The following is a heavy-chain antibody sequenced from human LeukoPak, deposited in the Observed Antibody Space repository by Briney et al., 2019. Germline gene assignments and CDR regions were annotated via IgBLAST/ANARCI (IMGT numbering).Heavy chain of an antibody. CDR1: GGTFSSYA. V-gene: IGHV1-69*06. CDR3: ARSIVVVPAAMWHGMDV. J-gene: IGHJ6*04. Sequence: SVKVSRKASGGTFSSYAISLVRQAPGQGLEWMGGIIPIFGTANYAQKFQGRVTITADKSTSTAYMELSSLRSEDTAVYYCARSIVVVPAAMWHGMDVWGKGTTVTVSS. D-gene: IGHD2-2*01. CDR2: IIPIFGTA.